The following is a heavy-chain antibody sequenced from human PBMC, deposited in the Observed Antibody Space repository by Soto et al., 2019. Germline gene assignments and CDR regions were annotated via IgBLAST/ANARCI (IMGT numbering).Heavy chain of an antibody. CDR1: GGSISSSSYY. D-gene: IGHD4-17*01. CDR2: IYYSGST. CDR3: ARQNYDYGGNDYFDY. J-gene: IGHJ4*02. Sequence: QLQLQESGPGLVKPSETLSLTCTVSGGSISSSSYYWGWIRQPPGKGLEWIGSIYYSGSTYYNPSLKSRVTISVDTSKNQFSLKLSSVTAADTAVYYCARQNYDYGGNDYFDYWGQGTLVTVSS. V-gene: IGHV4-39*01.